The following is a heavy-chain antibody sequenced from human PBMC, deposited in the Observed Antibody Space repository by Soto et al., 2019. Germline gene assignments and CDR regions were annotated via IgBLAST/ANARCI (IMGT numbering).Heavy chain of an antibody. V-gene: IGHV3-48*03. J-gene: IGHJ6*02. CDR2: ISSSGSTI. D-gene: IGHD2-21*01. Sequence: GGSLRLSCSASGFTFSSYEMHWVRQAPGKGLEWVSYISSSGSTIYYADSVRGRFTISRDNAKNSLYLQMNSRRAEDTAVYYCARVVTIVVGNALSMDVWGQWT. CDR1: GFTFSSYE. CDR3: ARVVTIVVGNALSMDV.